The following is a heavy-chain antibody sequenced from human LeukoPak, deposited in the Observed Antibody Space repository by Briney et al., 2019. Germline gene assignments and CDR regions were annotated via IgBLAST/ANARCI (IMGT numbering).Heavy chain of an antibody. CDR2: ISAYNGNT. Sequence: GASVKVSCKASGYTVTSYGISWVRQAPGQGLEWMGWISAYNGNTNYAQKLQGRVTMTTDTSTSTAYMELRSLRSDDTAVYYCARDYHDSSGYYYFFDYWGQGTLVTVSS. D-gene: IGHD3-22*01. CDR3: ARDYHDSSGYYYFFDY. V-gene: IGHV1-18*01. J-gene: IGHJ4*02. CDR1: GYTVTSYG.